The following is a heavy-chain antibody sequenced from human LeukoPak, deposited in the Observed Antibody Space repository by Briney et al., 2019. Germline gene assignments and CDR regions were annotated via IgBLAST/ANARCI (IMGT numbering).Heavy chain of an antibody. D-gene: IGHD2-2*01. CDR3: ARDPRWLTPDCTSTSCYENYFDP. V-gene: IGHV4-38-2*02. Sequence: PSETLSLTCGVSGYSISSGYQWAWIRQSPGEGLGWIGSIYHSGSPHYNPSLKSRVTISVETSKNQFSLNMYSVTAADTAVYYCARDPRWLTPDCTSTSCYENYFDPWGQGTLVTVSS. CDR2: IYHSGSP. CDR1: GYSISSGYQ. J-gene: IGHJ5*02.